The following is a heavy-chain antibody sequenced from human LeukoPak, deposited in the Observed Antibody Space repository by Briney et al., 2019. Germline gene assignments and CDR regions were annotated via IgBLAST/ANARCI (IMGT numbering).Heavy chain of an antibody. J-gene: IGHJ4*02. D-gene: IGHD1-7*01. CDR1: GGTFSSYA. CDR2: IIAFFGTA. Sequence: SVKVSCKASGGTFSSYANSWVRQAPGQGLEWMGGIIAFFGTANYAQKFQGRVTITTDESTSTAYMELSSLRSEDTAVYYCPRSLNWNYQLGYYFDYWGQGTLVTVSS. V-gene: IGHV1-69*05. CDR3: PRSLNWNYQLGYYFDY.